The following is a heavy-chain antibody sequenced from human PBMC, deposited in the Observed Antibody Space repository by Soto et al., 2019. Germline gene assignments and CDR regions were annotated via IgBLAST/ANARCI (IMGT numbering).Heavy chain of an antibody. CDR2: IYYLGNT. D-gene: IGHD3-16*01. J-gene: IGHJ6*03. CDR3: ARFGGCPLPAQGYYYIDV. CDR1: GGSMRSGGYY. Sequence: SDTLSLTCTVSGGSMRSGGYYWSWIRQHPGKGLEWIGHIYYLGNTYYNSSLTGPATISVETSKNLFSLKLGSVTAAETTAYYCARFGGCPLPAQGYYYIDVWGKESRGTVCS. V-gene: IGHV4-31*01.